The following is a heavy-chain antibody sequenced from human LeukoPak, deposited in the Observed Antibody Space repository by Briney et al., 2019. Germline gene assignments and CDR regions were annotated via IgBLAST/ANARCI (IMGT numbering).Heavy chain of an antibody. CDR1: GFTFSSYS. V-gene: IGHV3-21*01. J-gene: IGHJ5*02. CDR2: ISSSSSYI. D-gene: IGHD6-19*01. CDR3: ARDLSYSSGWYP. Sequence: GGSLRLSCAASGFTFSSYSMNWVRQAPGKGLEWVSSISSSSSYIYYVDSVKGRFAISRDNAKNSLYLQMNSLRAEDTAVYYCARDLSYSSGWYPWGQGTLVTVSS.